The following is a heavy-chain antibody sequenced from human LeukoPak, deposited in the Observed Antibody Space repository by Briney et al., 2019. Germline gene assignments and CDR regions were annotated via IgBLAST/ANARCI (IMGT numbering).Heavy chain of an antibody. CDR1: GFTFTSYS. CDR2: ISGGGGST. Sequence: GGSLRLSCAASGFTFTSYSMNWVRQAPGKGLEWVSTISGGGGSTYYADSVKGRFTISRDNSKNTLYLLVNSLRAEDTAVYYCAKGGKWDVTPFDYWGQGTLVTVSS. J-gene: IGHJ4*02. D-gene: IGHD1-26*01. CDR3: AKGGKWDVTPFDY. V-gene: IGHV3-23*01.